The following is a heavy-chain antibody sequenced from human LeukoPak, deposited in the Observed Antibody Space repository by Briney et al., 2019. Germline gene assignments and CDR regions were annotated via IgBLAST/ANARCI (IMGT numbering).Heavy chain of an antibody. Sequence: PGRSLRLSCAASEFTFSSYAMHWVRQAPGKGLEWVAVISYDGSNKYYADSVKGRFTISRDNSKNTLYLQMNSLRAEDTAVYYCARVFYSSGWYGNFDYWGQGTLVTVSS. CDR1: EFTFSSYA. V-gene: IGHV3-30*04. CDR2: ISYDGSNK. CDR3: ARVFYSSGWYGNFDY. J-gene: IGHJ4*02. D-gene: IGHD6-19*01.